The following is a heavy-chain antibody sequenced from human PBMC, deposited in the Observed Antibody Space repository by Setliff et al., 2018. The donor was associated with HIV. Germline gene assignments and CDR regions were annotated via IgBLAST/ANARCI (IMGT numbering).Heavy chain of an antibody. CDR1: GYTFTSYA. V-gene: IGHV1-18*01. D-gene: IGHD4-17*01. Sequence: ASVKVSCKASGYTFTSYAMNWVRQAPGQGLEWVGWIDADNGNTNYAQKFRGRVTMTTDTSTNTAYMEVRSLTSDDTAVYYCVRVTADRTNYYYYMDVWDKGTTVTVSS. J-gene: IGHJ6*03. CDR3: VRVTADRTNYYYYMDV. CDR2: IDADNGNT.